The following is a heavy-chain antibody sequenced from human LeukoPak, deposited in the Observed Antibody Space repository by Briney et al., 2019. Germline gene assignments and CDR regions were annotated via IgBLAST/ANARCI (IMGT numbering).Heavy chain of an antibody. CDR3: AREMATISDAFDI. J-gene: IGHJ3*02. CDR2: IYYSGST. D-gene: IGHD5-24*01. Sequence: ASETLSLTCTVSGGSISSYYWSWIRQPPGKGLEWIGYIYYSGSTNYNPSLKSRVTISVDTSKNQFSLKLSSVTAADTAVYYCAREMATISDAFDIWGQGTMVTVSS. CDR1: GGSISSYY. V-gene: IGHV4-59*01.